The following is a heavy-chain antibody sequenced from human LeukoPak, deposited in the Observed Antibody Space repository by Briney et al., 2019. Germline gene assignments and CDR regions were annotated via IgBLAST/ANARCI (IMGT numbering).Heavy chain of an antibody. CDR3: ARDARRYYDILTGLNPTGFDY. V-gene: IGHV3-30*04. CDR2: ISYDGSNK. J-gene: IGHJ4*02. D-gene: IGHD3-9*01. Sequence: GGSLRLSCAASGFTFSSYAMHWVRQAPGKGLEWVAVISYDGSNKYYADSVKGRFTISRDNAKNSLYLQMNSLRAGDTAVYYCARDARRYYDILTGLNPTGFDYWGQGTLVTVSS. CDR1: GFTFSSYA.